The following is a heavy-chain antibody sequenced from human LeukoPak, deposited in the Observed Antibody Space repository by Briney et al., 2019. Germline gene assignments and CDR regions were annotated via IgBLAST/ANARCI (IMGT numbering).Heavy chain of an antibody. D-gene: IGHD2-2*01. J-gene: IGHJ4*02. CDR2: INHSGST. CDR1: GGSFSGYY. V-gene: IGHV4-34*01. Sequence: SETLSPTCAVYGGSFSGYYWSWIRQPPGKGLEWIGEINHSGSTNYIPSLKSRVTISVDTSKNQFSLKLSSVTAADTAVYYCARGTKRFCSSTSCYPFDYWGQGTLVTVSS. CDR3: ARGTKRFCSSTSCYPFDY.